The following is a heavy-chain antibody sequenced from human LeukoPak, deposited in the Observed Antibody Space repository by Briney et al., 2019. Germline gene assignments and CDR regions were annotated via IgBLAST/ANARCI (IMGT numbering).Heavy chain of an antibody. Sequence: SETLSLTCAVYGGSFSGYYWSWIRQPPGKGLEWIGEINHSGSTNYNPSLKSRVTISVDTSKNQFSLKLSSVTAADTAVYYCARASSGSWYRGFDYWGQGTLVTVSS. V-gene: IGHV4-34*01. D-gene: IGHD6-13*01. CDR2: INHSGST. CDR1: GGSFSGYY. CDR3: ARASSGSWYRGFDY. J-gene: IGHJ4*02.